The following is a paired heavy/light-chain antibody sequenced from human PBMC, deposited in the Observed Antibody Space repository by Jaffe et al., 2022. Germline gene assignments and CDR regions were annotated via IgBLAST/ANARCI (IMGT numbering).Heavy chain of an antibody. V-gene: IGHV3-74*01. CDR3: ARPKSPTHYFDL. Sequence: EVQLVESGGGLVQPGGSLTLSCAASGFTFSSHWMNWVRQVPGKGLVWVSRINADGTTTDYADSVKGRFTISRDNAKNTVYLQMNSLRAEDTALYYCARPKSPTHYFDLWGRGTLVTVSS. CDR1: GFTFSSHW. CDR2: INADGTTT. D-gene: IGHD4-17*01. J-gene: IGHJ2*01.
Light chain of an antibody. CDR3: QQHYSTPIT. V-gene: IGKV4-1*01. Sequence: DIVLTQSPDSLTVSLGERATINCKSSQSVLYTSNNKNYLAWYQQKPGQPPKVLISWASTRESGVPDRFSGSGSGTDFTLTISSLQAEDVAVYYCQQHYSTPITFGQGTRLEIK. J-gene: IGKJ5*01. CDR1: QSVLYTSNNKNY. CDR2: WAS.